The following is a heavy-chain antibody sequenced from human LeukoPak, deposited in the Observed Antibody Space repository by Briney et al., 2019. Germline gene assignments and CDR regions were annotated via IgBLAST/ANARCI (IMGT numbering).Heavy chain of an antibody. D-gene: IGHD2-2*01. CDR3: ARQSGSSTSCYPY. Sequence: GSLRLSCAASGFTFSSYSMNWVRQAPGKGLGWVSSISSSSSYIYYADSVKGRFTISRDNAKNSLYLQMNSLRAEDTAVYYCARQSGSSTSCYPYWGQGTLVTVSS. V-gene: IGHV3-21*01. CDR1: GFTFSSYS. CDR2: ISSSSSYI. J-gene: IGHJ4*02.